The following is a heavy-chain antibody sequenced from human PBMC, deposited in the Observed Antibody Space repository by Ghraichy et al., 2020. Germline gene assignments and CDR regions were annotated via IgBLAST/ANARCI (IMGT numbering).Heavy chain of an antibody. Sequence: GGSLRLSCAASGFTFSSYAMSWVRQAPGKGLEWVSAISGSGGSTYYADSVKGRFTISRANSKNTLYLQMNSLRAEDTAVYYCAKEGGVGTVTTYFDYWGQGTLVTVSS. D-gene: IGHD4-11*01. J-gene: IGHJ4*02. CDR3: AKEGGVGTVTTYFDY. CDR2: ISGSGGST. V-gene: IGHV3-23*01. CDR1: GFTFSSYA.